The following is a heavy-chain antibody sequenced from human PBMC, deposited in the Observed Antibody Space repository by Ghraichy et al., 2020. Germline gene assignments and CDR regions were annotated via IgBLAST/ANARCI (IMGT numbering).Heavy chain of an antibody. CDR1: GGSISSSSYY. J-gene: IGHJ5*02. Sequence: SETLSLTCTVSGGSISSSSYYWGWIRQPPGKGLEWIGSIYYSGSTYYNPSLKSRVTISVDTSKNQFSLKLSSVTAADTAVYYCARRSGGFGFDWFDPWGQGTLVTVSS. D-gene: IGHD3-10*01. CDR3: ARRSGGFGFDWFDP. CDR2: IYYSGST. V-gene: IGHV4-39*01.